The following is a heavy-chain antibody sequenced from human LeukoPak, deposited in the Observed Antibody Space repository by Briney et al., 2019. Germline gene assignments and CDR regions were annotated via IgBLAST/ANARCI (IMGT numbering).Heavy chain of an antibody. V-gene: IGHV3-21*01. J-gene: IGHJ6*03. D-gene: IGHD2-15*01. CDR3: ARADCRGGSCYSAPTAMDV. CDR2: ISSSSYI. CDR1: GFTFSSYS. Sequence: PGGSLRLSCAASGFTFSSYSMNWVRQAPGKGLEWVSSISSSSYIYYADSVKGRFTISRDNAKNSLYLQMNSLRAEDTAVYYCARADCRGGSCYSAPTAMDVGGKGTTVPFSS.